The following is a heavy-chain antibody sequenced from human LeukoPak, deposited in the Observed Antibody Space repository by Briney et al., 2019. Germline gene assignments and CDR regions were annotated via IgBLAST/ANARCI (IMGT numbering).Heavy chain of an antibody. Sequence: PSETLSLTCTVSGCSISSYYWSWIRQPPGKGLEWIGYIYYGGGTNYNPSLKSRVSISVDTSKNQFSLKLSSVTAADTAVYYCARQYYSSGPPRVYDYWGQGTLVTVSS. V-gene: IGHV4-59*08. CDR3: ARQYYSSGPPRVYDY. J-gene: IGHJ4*02. D-gene: IGHD6-19*01. CDR1: GCSISSYY. CDR2: IYYGGGT.